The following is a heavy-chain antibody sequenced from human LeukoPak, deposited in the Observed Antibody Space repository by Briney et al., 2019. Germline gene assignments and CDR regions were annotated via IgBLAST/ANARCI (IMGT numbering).Heavy chain of an antibody. D-gene: IGHD4-17*01. J-gene: IGHJ4*02. V-gene: IGHV3-23*01. CDR3: AKDSGRYGVLED. CDR2: ISGRADST. Sequence: GGSLRLSCEASGFTFNNHAMTWVRQGPGKGLEWASTISGRADSTFYADSVKGRFTISRDNSKNTVYLQLNNLRDEDTAVYYCAKDSGRYGVLEDWGQGTLVSVSA. CDR1: GFTFNNHA.